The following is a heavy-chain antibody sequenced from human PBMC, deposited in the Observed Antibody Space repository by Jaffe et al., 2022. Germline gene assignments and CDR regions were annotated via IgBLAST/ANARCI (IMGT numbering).Heavy chain of an antibody. V-gene: IGHV4-38-2*01. J-gene: IGHJ4*02. CDR1: GYSISSGYY. CDR3: ARHRVAGTSMSDFDY. Sequence: QVQLQESGPGLVKPSETLSLTCAVSGYSISSGYYWGWIRQPPGKGLEWIGSIYHSGSTYYNPSLKSRVTISVDTSKNQFSLKLSSVTAADTAVYYCARHRVAGTSMSDFDYWGQGTLVTVSS. D-gene: IGHD6-19*01. CDR2: IYHSGST.